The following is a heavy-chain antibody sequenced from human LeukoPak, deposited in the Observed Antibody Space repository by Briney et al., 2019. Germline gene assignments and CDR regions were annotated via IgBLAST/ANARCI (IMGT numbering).Heavy chain of an antibody. D-gene: IGHD2-2*01. CDR3: ARALKYCSSTSCFGRSYAFDI. CDR2: IGTAGDT. J-gene: IGHJ3*02. CDR1: GFTFSSYD. Sequence: GRSLRLSCAASGFTFSSYDMHWVRQATGKGLEWVSAIGTAGDTYYPGSVKGRFTISRENAKNSLYLQMNSLRAGDTAVYYCARALKYCSSTSCFGRSYAFDIWGQGTMVTVSS. V-gene: IGHV3-13*01.